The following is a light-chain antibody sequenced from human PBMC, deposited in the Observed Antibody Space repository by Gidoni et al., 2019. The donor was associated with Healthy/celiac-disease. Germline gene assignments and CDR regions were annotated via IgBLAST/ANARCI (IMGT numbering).Light chain of an antibody. V-gene: IGKV1-33*01. Sequence: DIQMTQSPSSLSASVGDRVTITCQASQDISNYLNWYQQKPGKAPKLLIYDASKLETGVPSRFSGSGSGTDFTFTISSLQPEDIATYYCQQYDNLPPMCSFXXXTKLEIK. J-gene: IGKJ2*04. CDR1: QDISNY. CDR3: QQYDNLPPMCS. CDR2: DAS.